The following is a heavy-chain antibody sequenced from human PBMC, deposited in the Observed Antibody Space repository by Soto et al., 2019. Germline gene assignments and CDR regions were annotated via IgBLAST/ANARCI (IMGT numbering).Heavy chain of an antibody. CDR2: ISGSGGST. V-gene: IGHV3-23*01. J-gene: IGHJ4*02. D-gene: IGHD3-10*01. Sequence: EVQLLESGGGLVQPGGSLRLSCAASGFTFSSYAMSWVRQAPGKGLEWVSAISGSGGSTYYADSVKGRFTISRDNSKNTLYLQMNSLRAEDAAVYYCAKLWFGELSPNDYWGQGTLVTVSS. CDR3: AKLWFGELSPNDY. CDR1: GFTFSSYA.